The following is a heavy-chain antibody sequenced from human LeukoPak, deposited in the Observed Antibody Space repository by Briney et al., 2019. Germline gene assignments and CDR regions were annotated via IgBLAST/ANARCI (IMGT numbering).Heavy chain of an antibody. Sequence: AGGSLRLSCAASGFTFSSYAMSWVRQAPGKGLEWVSAISGSGGSTYYADSVKGRFTISRDNSKNTLYLQMNSLRAEDTAVYYCAKAFLVGASGSYYGFDYWGQGTLVTVSS. CDR3: AKAFLVGASGSYYGFDY. J-gene: IGHJ4*02. CDR2: ISGSGGST. D-gene: IGHD1-26*01. CDR1: GFTFSSYA. V-gene: IGHV3-23*01.